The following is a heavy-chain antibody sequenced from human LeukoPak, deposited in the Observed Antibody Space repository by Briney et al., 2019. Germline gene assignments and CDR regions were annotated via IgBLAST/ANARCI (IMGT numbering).Heavy chain of an antibody. CDR3: ARVSCYDSSGYYFTHYYYYMDV. Sequence: SVTVSCKASGGTFSSYAISWVRQAPGQGLEWMGGIIPIFGTANYAQKFQGRVTITADESTSTAYMELSSLRSEDTAVYYCARVSCYDSSGYYFTHYYYYMDVWGKGTTVTVSS. D-gene: IGHD3-22*01. J-gene: IGHJ6*03. CDR2: IIPIFGTA. V-gene: IGHV1-69*13. CDR1: GGTFSSYA.